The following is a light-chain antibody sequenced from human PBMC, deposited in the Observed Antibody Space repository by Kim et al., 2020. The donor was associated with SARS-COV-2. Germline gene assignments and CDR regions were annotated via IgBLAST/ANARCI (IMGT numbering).Light chain of an antibody. CDR2: DVS. CDR3: SSYTSSKTWV. CDR1: SSDVGSYNS. V-gene: IGLV2-14*04. Sequence: GQSITISCTGTSSDVGSYNSVSWYQQHPGKAPKVIIYDVSKRPSGVSNRFSGSKSGNTASLTISGLQAEDEADYYCSSYTSSKTWVFGGGTQLTVL. J-gene: IGLJ3*02.